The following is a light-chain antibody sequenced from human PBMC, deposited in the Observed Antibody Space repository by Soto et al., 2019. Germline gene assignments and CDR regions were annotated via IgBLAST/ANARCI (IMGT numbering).Light chain of an antibody. CDR2: DTS. V-gene: IGLV7-46*01. Sequence: QAVATQEPSLTVSPGGTVTLTCGSSTGAVTSGHYPYWFQQKPGQAPRTLIYDTSNKHSWTPARFSGSLLGGKAALTLSGAQPEDEAEYYCLLSYSGARSYVFGTGTKLTVL. J-gene: IGLJ1*01. CDR1: TGAVTSGHY. CDR3: LLSYSGARSYV.